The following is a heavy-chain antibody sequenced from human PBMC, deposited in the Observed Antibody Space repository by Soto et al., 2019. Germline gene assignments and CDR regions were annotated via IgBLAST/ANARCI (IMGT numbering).Heavy chain of an antibody. D-gene: IGHD5-18*01. J-gene: IGHJ4*02. CDR3: PTGVGAYSYGQHFDY. V-gene: IGHV3-15*01. Sequence: GGSLRLSCAASGFTFSNAWMSWVRQATGKGLEWVGRIKSKTDGGTTDYAAPVKGRFTISRDDSKNTLYLQMNSLKTEDTAVYYCPTGVGAYSYGQHFDYWGQGTRVTVST. CDR1: GFTFSNAW. CDR2: IKSKTDGGTT.